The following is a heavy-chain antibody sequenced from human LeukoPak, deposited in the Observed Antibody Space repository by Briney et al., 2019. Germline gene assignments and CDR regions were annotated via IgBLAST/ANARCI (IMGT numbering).Heavy chain of an antibody. V-gene: IGHV4-34*01. J-gene: IGHJ4*02. Sequence: SETLSLTCAVYGGSFSGYYWSWIRQPPGKGLEWIGEINHSGGTNYNPSLKSRVTISVDTSENQFSLKLSSVTAADTAVYYCARGGYSGYAHWGQGTLVTVSS. CDR2: INHSGGT. CDR1: GGSFSGYY. D-gene: IGHD5-12*01. CDR3: ARGGYSGYAH.